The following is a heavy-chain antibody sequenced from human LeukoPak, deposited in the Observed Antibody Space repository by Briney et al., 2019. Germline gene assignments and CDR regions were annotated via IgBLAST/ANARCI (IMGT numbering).Heavy chain of an antibody. CDR1: GFTFSSYW. J-gene: IGHJ4*02. D-gene: IGHD3-10*01. CDR2: INSDGSST. V-gene: IGHV3-74*01. Sequence: GGSLRLSCAASGFTFSSYWMHWVRQAPGKGLVWVSRINSDGSSTSYADSVKGRFTISRDNAENSLYLQMNSLRAEDAALYYCARSYTTMVRRSGFDYWGQGTLVTVSS. CDR3: ARSYTTMVRRSGFDY.